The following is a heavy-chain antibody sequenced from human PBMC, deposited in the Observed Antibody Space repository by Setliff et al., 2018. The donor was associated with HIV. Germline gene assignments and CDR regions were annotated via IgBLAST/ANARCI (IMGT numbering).Heavy chain of an antibody. Sequence: PSETLSLTCAVYVGSFSGYYWSWIRQPPGKGLEWIGEINHSGSTNYNPPLKSRVTMSVDTSKNQFSLKVSSVTAADTAVYYCARGGTDTLLAWYFDLWGRGTPVTVSS. J-gene: IGHJ2*01. CDR1: VGSFSGYY. V-gene: IGHV4-34*01. D-gene: IGHD2-21*01. CDR3: ARGGTDTLLAWYFDL. CDR2: INHSGST.